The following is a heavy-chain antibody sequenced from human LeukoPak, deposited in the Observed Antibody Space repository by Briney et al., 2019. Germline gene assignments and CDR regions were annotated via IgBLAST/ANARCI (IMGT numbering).Heavy chain of an antibody. CDR2: IYSGGST. J-gene: IGHJ4*02. D-gene: IGHD2-15*01. Sequence: GGSLRLSCAASGFTVSSNYMSWVRQAPGKGLEWVSVIYSGGSTYYADSVKGRFTISRDNSKNTLYLQMNSLRAEDTAVYYCARAPRGRYCSGGSCYYFDYWGQGTLVTVSS. CDR1: GFTVSSNY. V-gene: IGHV3-66*01. CDR3: ARAPRGRYCSGGSCYYFDY.